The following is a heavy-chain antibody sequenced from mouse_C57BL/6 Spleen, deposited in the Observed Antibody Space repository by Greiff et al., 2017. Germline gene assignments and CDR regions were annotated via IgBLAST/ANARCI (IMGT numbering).Heavy chain of an antibody. J-gene: IGHJ2*01. Sequence: QVQLQQPGAELVKPGASVKLSCKASGYTFTSYWMQWVKQRPGQGLEWIGEIDPSDSYTNYNQKFKGKATLTVDTSSSTAYMQLSSLTSEYSAVYYCARSAMADYWGQGTTLTVSS. D-gene: IGHD2-1*01. CDR1: GYTFTSYW. CDR3: ARSAMADY. V-gene: IGHV1-50*01. CDR2: IDPSDSYT.